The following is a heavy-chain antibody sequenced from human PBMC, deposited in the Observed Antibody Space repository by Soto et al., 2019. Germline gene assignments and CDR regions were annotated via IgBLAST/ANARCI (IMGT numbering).Heavy chain of an antibody. CDR3: ARDWKGAEGFDP. CDR1: GYTFSTYG. V-gene: IGHV1-18*01. CDR2: IGADNGDT. D-gene: IGHD1-1*01. Sequence: QVQLVQSGAEVKKPGASVKVSCKASGYTFSTYGFSWVRQAPGQGLEWMGWIGADNGDTNYAQNFQGRVTMTTDTSTTTSYMELRGLTSDDTAGYFCARDWKGAEGFDPWGQGTLVTVSS. J-gene: IGHJ5*02.